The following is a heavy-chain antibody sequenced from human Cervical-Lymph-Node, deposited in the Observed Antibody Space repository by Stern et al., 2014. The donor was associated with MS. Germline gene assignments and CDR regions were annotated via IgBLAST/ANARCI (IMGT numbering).Heavy chain of an antibody. CDR1: GGSFNTHV. CDR2: IILFFDTA. D-gene: IGHD3-22*01. V-gene: IGHV1-69*06. CDR3: ARSHYHDGPDYYQFSDPYGMGV. Sequence: VQLVQSGAEVKRPGSSVKVSCKASGGSFNTHVISWVRQAPGQGLEWMGGIILFFDTADYAQRFQGRLTITADRSTNTAYMELRSLRSDDTAVYFCARSHYHDGPDYYQFSDPYGMGVWGQGTTVTVSS. J-gene: IGHJ6*02.